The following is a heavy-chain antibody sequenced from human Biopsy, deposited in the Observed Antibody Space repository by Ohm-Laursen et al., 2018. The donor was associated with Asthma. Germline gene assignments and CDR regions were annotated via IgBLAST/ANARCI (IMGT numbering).Heavy chain of an antibody. CDR3: ARGDSSGWSHYYFDY. D-gene: IGHD6-19*01. CDR2: IYSGGTS. Sequence: SLRLSCTASGFTVSRDHMFWVRQAPGKGLEWVSVIYSGGTSVTADSVRSRFTITRDFYKNTLYLQMDSLRAEDTAAYYCARGDSSGWSHYYFDYWGQGTLVTVSS. V-gene: IGHV3-53*01. CDR1: GFTVSRDH. J-gene: IGHJ4*02.